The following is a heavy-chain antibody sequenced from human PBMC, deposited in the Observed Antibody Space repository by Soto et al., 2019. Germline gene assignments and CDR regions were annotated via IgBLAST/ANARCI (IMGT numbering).Heavy chain of an antibody. CDR1: SFTFGDYA. CDR2: ISWDSGNI. J-gene: IGHJ4*02. D-gene: IGHD2-2*01. Sequence: EVQLVESGGGLVQPGRFLRLSCAASSFTFGDYAMHWVRQTPGKGLEWVSCISWDSGNIVYVDSVEGRFTISRDNAKNSLFLQMNSLRPEDTAFYYCTKGYTTSCFAHFDYWGQGALVTASS. CDR3: TKGYTTSCFAHFDY. V-gene: IGHV3-9*01.